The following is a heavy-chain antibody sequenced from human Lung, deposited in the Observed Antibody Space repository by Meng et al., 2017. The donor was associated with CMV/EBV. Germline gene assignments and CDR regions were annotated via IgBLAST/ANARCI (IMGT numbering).Heavy chain of an antibody. D-gene: IGHD3-16*01. Sequence: PCKASDSGFNSYGSAWVRQAPGQGLEWMGWVSAYNDNTNYAQILQDRVTMTTDTSTNTAYIELRSLRSDDTAKYYCAREGGCLSPDYWGQGTLVTVSS. J-gene: IGHJ4*02. CDR3: AREGGCLSPDY. V-gene: IGHV1-18*04. CDR1: DSGFNSYG. CDR2: VSAYNDNT.